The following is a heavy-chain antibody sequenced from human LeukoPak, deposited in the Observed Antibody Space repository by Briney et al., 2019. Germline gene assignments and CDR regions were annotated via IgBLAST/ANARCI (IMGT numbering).Heavy chain of an antibody. V-gene: IGHV1-69*13. J-gene: IGHJ4*02. CDR3: ARDSGNDFGAN. D-gene: IGHD4-17*01. CDR2: IIPIFDKT. Sequence: GASVKVSCKASGGTFSNSVISWVRQAPGQGLEWMGGIIPIFDKTNYAQKFQDRVTITADESTSTAYMELSTLRSEDTAVYYCARDSGNDFGANWGQGTLVTVS. CDR1: GGTFSNSV.